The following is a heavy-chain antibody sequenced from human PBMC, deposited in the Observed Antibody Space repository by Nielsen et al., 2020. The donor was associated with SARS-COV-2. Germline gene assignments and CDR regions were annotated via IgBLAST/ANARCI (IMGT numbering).Heavy chain of an antibody. Sequence: SVKVSCKASGGTFSSYAISWVRQAPGQGLEWMGEIIPFFPTTNYAEKFQGRVTITADKSTSTAYMELSSLRSEDTAVYYCAREFYADSAGSSSIYGMDVWGQGTTVTVSS. V-gene: IGHV1-69*06. CDR1: GGTFSSYA. D-gene: IGHD2/OR15-2a*01. CDR3: AREFYADSAGSSSIYGMDV. CDR2: IIPFFPTT. J-gene: IGHJ6*02.